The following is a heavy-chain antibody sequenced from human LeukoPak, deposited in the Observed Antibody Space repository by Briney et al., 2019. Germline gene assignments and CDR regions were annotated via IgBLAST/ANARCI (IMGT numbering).Heavy chain of an antibody. CDR1: GYTFTSYG. CDR3: ARWLYSGSYGHGYFDY. J-gene: IGHJ4*02. V-gene: IGHV1-18*01. Sequence: ASVKVSCEASGYTFTSYGISWVRQAPGQGLEWMGWISAYNGNTNYAQKLQGRVTMTTDTSTSTAYMELRSLRSDDTAVYYCARWLYSGSYGHGYFDYWGQGTLVTVSS. CDR2: ISAYNGNT. D-gene: IGHD3-10*01.